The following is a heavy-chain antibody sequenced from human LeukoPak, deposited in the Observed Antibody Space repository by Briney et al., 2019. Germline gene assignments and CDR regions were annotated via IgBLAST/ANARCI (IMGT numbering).Heavy chain of an antibody. J-gene: IGHJ4*02. CDR3: SRGGYYYHISVSPHSIFDY. CDR1: GFTFSSYS. CDR2: ISSSRSYI. V-gene: IGHV3-21*01. D-gene: IGHD3-22*01. Sequence: PGGSLRLSCAASGFTFSSYSMNWVRQAPGKGLEWVSSISSSRSYIDYADSVKGRFTISRDNAKNSLFLQMNSLRAEDTAVYFCSRGGYYYHISVSPHSIFDYWGQGTLVTVSS.